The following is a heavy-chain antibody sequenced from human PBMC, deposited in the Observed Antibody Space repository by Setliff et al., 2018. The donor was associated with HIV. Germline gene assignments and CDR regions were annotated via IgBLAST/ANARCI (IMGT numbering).Heavy chain of an antibody. Sequence: RASVKVSCKASGYIFTDYYMHWVRQAPGQELGWMGRINPNSGGTNYAQKFQGRVTMTRDTSISTAYTELSSLRSEDTAVYYCARGGWSGGGPLHYSYYYLDVWGQGTAVTVSS. V-gene: IGHV1-2*06. CDR2: INPNSGGT. D-gene: IGHD2-15*01. CDR3: ARGGWSGGGPLHYSYYYLDV. J-gene: IGHJ6*02. CDR1: GYIFTDYY.